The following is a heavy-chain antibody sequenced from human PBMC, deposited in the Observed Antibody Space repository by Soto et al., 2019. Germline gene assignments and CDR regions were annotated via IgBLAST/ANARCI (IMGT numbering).Heavy chain of an antibody. J-gene: IGHJ4*02. CDR3: ARLVYDTRLNYMYFDF. CDR2: IFHDGTA. Sequence: PSETLSLTCAVSGVSLTSGNWWTWVRPSPQRGLEYIGEIFHDGTANYYPSFERRVAMSVDTSSNQFSLKLTSVTAADTAVYFCARLVYDTRLNYMYFDFWGPGTLVTVSS. D-gene: IGHD3-10*01. V-gene: IGHV4-4*02. CDR1: GVSLTSGNW.